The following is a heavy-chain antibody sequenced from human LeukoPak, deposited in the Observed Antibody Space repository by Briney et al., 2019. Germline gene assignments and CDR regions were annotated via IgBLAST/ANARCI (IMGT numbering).Heavy chain of an antibody. J-gene: IGHJ4*02. CDR3: SRRIWFGELLHY. Sequence: ASVTVSCKASGYTFTSYDINWVREATGQGIEWMGWMNPNSGNTGYAQKFQGRVTMTRNTSISTAYMELSSLRSDGTAVYYCSRRIWFGELLHYWGQGTLVTVPS. V-gene: IGHV1-8*01. D-gene: IGHD3-10*01. CDR2: MNPNSGNT. CDR1: GYTFTSYD.